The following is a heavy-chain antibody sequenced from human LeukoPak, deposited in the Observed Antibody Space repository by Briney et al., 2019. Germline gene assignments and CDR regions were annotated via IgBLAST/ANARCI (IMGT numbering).Heavy chain of an antibody. Sequence: AGGSLRLSCAASGFTFSSYSMNWVRQAPGKGLEWVSSISSSSSYIYYADSVKGRFTISRDNAKNSLYLQMNSLRAEDTAVYYCARDGWDSGSLNDQTNFDFWGQGTLVTVSS. D-gene: IGHD1-26*01. J-gene: IGHJ4*02. CDR1: GFTFSSYS. CDR3: ARDGWDSGSLNDQTNFDF. V-gene: IGHV3-21*01. CDR2: ISSSSSYI.